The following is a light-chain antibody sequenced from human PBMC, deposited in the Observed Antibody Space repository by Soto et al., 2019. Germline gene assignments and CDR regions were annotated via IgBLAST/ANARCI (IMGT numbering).Light chain of an antibody. Sequence: DIQLTQSPSFLSASVVDRVTITCRASQGIRNYLAWYQQKPGRAPKLLIYIASILQTGVPSRFTGSQSGTEFTLTITSLQPEDFATYYCQQVNNYPITFGQGTRLEIK. V-gene: IGKV1-9*01. CDR3: QQVNNYPIT. CDR1: QGIRNY. J-gene: IGKJ5*01. CDR2: IAS.